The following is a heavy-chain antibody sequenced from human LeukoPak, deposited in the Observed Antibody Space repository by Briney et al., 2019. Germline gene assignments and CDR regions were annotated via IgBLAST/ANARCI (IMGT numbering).Heavy chain of an antibody. CDR2: IYHSGST. Sequence: SETLSLTCTVSGYSISSGYYWGWIRQPPGKGLEWIGSIYHSGSTYYNPSLKSRVTISVDTSKNQFSLKMSSVTAADTAMYYCARGWTLKTPLGRVAGTSSRRGRYFDYWGQGTLVTVSS. D-gene: IGHD6-19*01. CDR3: ARGWTLKTPLGRVAGTSSRRGRYFDY. J-gene: IGHJ4*01. CDR1: GYSISSGYY. V-gene: IGHV4-38-2*02.